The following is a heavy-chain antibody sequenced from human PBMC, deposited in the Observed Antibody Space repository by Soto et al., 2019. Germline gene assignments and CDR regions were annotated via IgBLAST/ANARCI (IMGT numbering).Heavy chain of an antibody. CDR3: AKTEGYSYGYYYYYYGMDV. CDR2: ISGSGGST. Sequence: VQLLESGGGLVQPGGSLRLSCAASGFTFSSYAMSWVRQAPGKGLEWVSAISGSGGSTYYADSVKGRFTISRDNSKNTLYLQMNSLRAEDTAVYYCAKTEGYSYGYYYYYYGMDVWGQGTTVTVSS. D-gene: IGHD5-18*01. V-gene: IGHV3-23*01. J-gene: IGHJ6*02. CDR1: GFTFSSYA.